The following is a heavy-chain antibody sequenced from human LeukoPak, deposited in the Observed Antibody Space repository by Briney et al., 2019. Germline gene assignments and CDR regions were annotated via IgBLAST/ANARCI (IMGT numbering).Heavy chain of an antibody. Sequence: SETLSLTCSVSGVSISNTTYFWGWIRQPPGRGLEWIGSIYYDGSTYYKSSLESRVTISIDSSQNHFSLKLTSVTAADTAVYYCAGQPEWELYLDDYWGQGTLVTVSS. CDR1: GVSISNTTYF. D-gene: IGHD1-26*01. J-gene: IGHJ4*02. CDR2: IYYDGST. CDR3: AGQPEWELYLDDY. V-gene: IGHV4-39*01.